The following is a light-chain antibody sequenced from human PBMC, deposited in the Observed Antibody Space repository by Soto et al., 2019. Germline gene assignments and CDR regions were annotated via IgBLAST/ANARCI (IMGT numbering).Light chain of an antibody. CDR2: DAS. V-gene: IGKV1-33*01. Sequence: DIQMTQSPSSLSASVGDRVTITCQASQDISNNLHWYQVKPGKAPKLLIYDASNLETGVPSRFSGSGSGTDFTFTINSLEPEDVATYYCQQYDDLHRTFGQGTKLQVK. J-gene: IGKJ2*01. CDR1: QDISNN. CDR3: QQYDDLHRT.